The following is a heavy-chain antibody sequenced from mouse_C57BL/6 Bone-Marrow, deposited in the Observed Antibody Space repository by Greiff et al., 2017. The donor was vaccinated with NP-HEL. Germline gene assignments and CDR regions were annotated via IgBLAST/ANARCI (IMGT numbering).Heavy chain of an antibody. CDR1: GYTFTSYW. CDR3: APTAQATPYAMDY. CDR2: IDPSDSYT. D-gene: IGHD3-2*02. J-gene: IGHJ4*01. V-gene: IGHV1-50*01. Sequence: QVQLKQPGAELVKPGASVKLSCKASGYTFTSYWMQWVKQRPGQGLEWIGEIDPSDSYTNYNQKFKGKATLTVDTSSSTAYMQLSSLTSEDSAVYYCAPTAQATPYAMDYWGQGTSVTVSS.